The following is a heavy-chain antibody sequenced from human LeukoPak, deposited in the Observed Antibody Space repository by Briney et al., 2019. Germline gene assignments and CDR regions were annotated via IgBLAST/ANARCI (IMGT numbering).Heavy chain of an antibody. CDR3: ARGENCGGDCYSGLN. J-gene: IGHJ4*02. CDR2: INHNGST. Sequence: SETLSLTCAVYGGSFSGYYWSWIRQPPGKGLEWIGEINHNGSTNYNPSLKSRVTISVDTSKNQFSLKLSSVTAADTAVYYCARGENCGGDCYSGLNWGQGTLVTVSS. CDR1: GGSFSGYY. V-gene: IGHV4-34*01. D-gene: IGHD2-21*02.